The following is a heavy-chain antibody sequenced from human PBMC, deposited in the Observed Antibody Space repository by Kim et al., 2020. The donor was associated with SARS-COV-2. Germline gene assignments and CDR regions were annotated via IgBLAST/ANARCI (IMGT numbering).Heavy chain of an antibody. CDR3: VKDRRPHCSSTSCIGGGGYFDY. CDR2: ISSNGGST. CDR1: GFTFSSYA. J-gene: IGHJ4*02. D-gene: IGHD2-2*01. Sequence: GGSLRLSCSASGFTFSSYAMHWVRQAPGKGLEYVSAISSNGGSTYYADSVKGRFTISRDNSKNTLYLQMSSLRAEDTAVYYCVKDRRPHCSSTSCIGGGGYFDYWGQGTLVTVSS. V-gene: IGHV3-64D*09.